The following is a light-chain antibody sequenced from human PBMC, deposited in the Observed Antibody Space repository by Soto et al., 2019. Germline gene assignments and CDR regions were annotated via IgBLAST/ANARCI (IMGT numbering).Light chain of an antibody. CDR1: SSDVGGYNY. CDR2: EVS. V-gene: IGLV2-14*01. J-gene: IGLJ2*01. CDR3: SSYTSSSTVV. Sequence: QLVLTQPASVSGSPGQSITNSCTGTSSDVGGYNYVSWYQQHPGKAPKLMIYEVSNRPSGVSNRFSGSKSGNTASLTISGLQAEDEADYYCSSYTSSSTVVFGGGTKVTVL.